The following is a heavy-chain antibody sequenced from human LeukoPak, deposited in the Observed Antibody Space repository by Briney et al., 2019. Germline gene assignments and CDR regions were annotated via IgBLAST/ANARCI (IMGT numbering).Heavy chain of an antibody. J-gene: IGHJ6*02. D-gene: IGHD2-2*01. CDR1: GFTFSSYW. V-gene: IGHV3-7*01. Sequence: GGSLRLSCAASGFTFSSYWMSWVRQAPGKGLEWVANIKQDGSEKYYVDSVKGRFTISRDNAKNSLYLQMNSLRAEDTAVYYCGRDRGDIVVVPAAGYYYYGMDVWGQGTTVTVSS. CDR2: IKQDGSEK. CDR3: GRDRGDIVVVPAAGYYYYGMDV.